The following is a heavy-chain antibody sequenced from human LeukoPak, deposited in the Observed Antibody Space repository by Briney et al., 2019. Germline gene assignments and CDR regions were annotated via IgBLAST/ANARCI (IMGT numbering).Heavy chain of an antibody. CDR1: GGSISSGDYY. J-gene: IGHJ3*02. D-gene: IGHD3-10*01. V-gene: IGHV4-30-4*01. CDR3: ARGTSMLRGVRDDAFDI. Sequence: PSETLSLTCTVSGGSISSGDYYWSWIRQPPGKGLEWIGYIYYSGSTYYNPSLKSRVTISVDTSKNQFSLKLSSVTAADTAVYYCARGTSMLRGVRDDAFDIWGQGTMVTVSS. CDR2: IYYSGST.